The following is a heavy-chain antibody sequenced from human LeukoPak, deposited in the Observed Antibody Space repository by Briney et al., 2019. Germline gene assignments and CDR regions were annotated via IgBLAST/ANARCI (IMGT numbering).Heavy chain of an antibody. Sequence: GGSLRLSCAASGFTFSSYSMNWVAQAPGKGLELVSSISSSSSYIYYADSVKGRFTISRDNAKNSLYLQMNSLRAEDTAVYYCARLSGPRVALDLWARETVLTVSS. CDR2: ISSSSSYI. V-gene: IGHV3-21*01. D-gene: IGHD3-16*02. J-gene: IGHJ3*01. CDR3: ARLSGPRVALDL. CDR1: GFTFSSYS.